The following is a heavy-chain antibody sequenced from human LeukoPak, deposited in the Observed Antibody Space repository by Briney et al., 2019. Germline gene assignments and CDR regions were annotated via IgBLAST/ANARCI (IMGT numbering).Heavy chain of an antibody. D-gene: IGHD3-10*01. CDR2: MNPKSGNT. V-gene: IGHV1-8*01. CDR1: GYTFTSYV. J-gene: IGHJ4*02. CDR3: ARGVWEYYYGSGSYYGDY. Sequence: ASVKVSCKASGYTFTSYVINWVRQATGQGLEWMGWMNPKSGNTGYAQKFQGRVTMTRNTSISTAYMELSSLRSEDTAVYYCARGVWEYYYGSGSYYGDYWGQGTLVTVSS.